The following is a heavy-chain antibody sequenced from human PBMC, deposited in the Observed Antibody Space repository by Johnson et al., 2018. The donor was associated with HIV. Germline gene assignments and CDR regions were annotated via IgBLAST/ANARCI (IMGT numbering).Heavy chain of an antibody. V-gene: IGHV3-30*03. D-gene: IGHD3-10*01. CDR2: ITYDVSSA. CDR1: GFTFSTYG. CDR3: ARAGKWSGDAFDI. J-gene: IGHJ3*02. Sequence: VQLVESGGGVVQPGRSLRLSCAASGFTFSTYGMHWVRQAPGKGLEWVAVITYDVSSAIYTDSVTGRFTISRDNSKNTLYLQMDSLRVEDTAVYYCARAGKWSGDAFDIWGQGTTVTVSS.